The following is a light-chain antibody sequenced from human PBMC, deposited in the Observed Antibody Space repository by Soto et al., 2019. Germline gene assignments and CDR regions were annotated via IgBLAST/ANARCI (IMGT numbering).Light chain of an antibody. CDR3: QQYHSYPTWT. CDR1: QTISRY. CDR2: KVS. J-gene: IGKJ1*01. Sequence: DIQMTQSPSTLSASVGDRVTITCRASQTISRYLAWYQQKPGKAPKLLISKVSSLEIGVPSRFSGSGSGTESTLTTRSLQPDDFAIYHSQQYHSYPTWTSGKGTKGEIK. V-gene: IGKV1-5*03.